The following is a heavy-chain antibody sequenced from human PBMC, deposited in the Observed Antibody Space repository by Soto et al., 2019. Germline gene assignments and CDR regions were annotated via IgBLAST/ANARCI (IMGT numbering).Heavy chain of an antibody. V-gene: IGHV1-18*01. J-gene: IGHJ3*02. CDR2: ISAYNGNT. Sequence: ASVKVSCKASGYTFNTFGVAWARQAPGQGLEWLGWISAYNGNTNYAQMVQDRITLTTDTSTSTVYMELRSLTSDDTALYYCARTSYGSFDIWGQGTMVTVSS. CDR3: ARTSYGSFDI. D-gene: IGHD4-17*01. CDR1: GYTFNTFG.